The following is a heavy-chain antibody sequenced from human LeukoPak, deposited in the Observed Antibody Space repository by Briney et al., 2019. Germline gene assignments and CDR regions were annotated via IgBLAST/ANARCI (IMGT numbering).Heavy chain of an antibody. D-gene: IGHD3-16*02. V-gene: IGHV1-3*04. CDR3: ARGPYYDYVWGSYREALSFDY. Sequence: ASVKVSCKASGYTLTSYAIHWVRQAPGQRPEWMGWINTGNGNTKYSQKFQGRVTITRDTSASTAYMELSSLRSEDTAVYYCARGPYYDYVWGSYREALSFDYWGQGTLVTVSS. CDR1: GYTLTSYA. CDR2: INTGNGNT. J-gene: IGHJ4*02.